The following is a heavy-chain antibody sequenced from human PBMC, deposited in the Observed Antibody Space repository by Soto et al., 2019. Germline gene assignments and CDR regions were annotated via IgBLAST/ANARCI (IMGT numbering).Heavy chain of an antibody. J-gene: IGHJ2*01. V-gene: IGHV3-53*04. CDR1: GFTVSSNY. CDR2: IYSGGST. CDR3: ARERRGLDYGNYNPNWYFDR. D-gene: IGHD4-17*01. Sequence: EVQLVESGGGLVQPGGSLRLSCAASGFTVSSNYMSWVRQAPGKGLEWVSVIYSGGSTYYADSVKGRFTISLHNSKITLYIQMNSRRAEDTAVYYCARERRGLDYGNYNPNWYFDRWGRGTLVTVSS.